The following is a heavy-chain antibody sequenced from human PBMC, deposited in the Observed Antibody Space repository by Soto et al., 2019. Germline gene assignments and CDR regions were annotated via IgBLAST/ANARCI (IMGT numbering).Heavy chain of an antibody. J-gene: IGHJ3*02. V-gene: IGHV3-21*01. CDR2: ISSSSSYI. CDR3: ARDRQDIVVVVAARRNDAFDI. D-gene: IGHD2-15*01. CDR1: GFTFSSYS. Sequence: GGSLRLSCAASGFTFSSYSMNWVRQAPGKGLEWVSSISSSSSYIYYADSVKGRFTISRDNAKNSLYLQMNSLRAEDTAVYYCARDRQDIVVVVAARRNDAFDIWGQGTMVTVSS.